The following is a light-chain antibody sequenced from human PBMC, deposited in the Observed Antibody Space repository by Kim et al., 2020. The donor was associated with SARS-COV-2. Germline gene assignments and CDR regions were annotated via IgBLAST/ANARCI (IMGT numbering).Light chain of an antibody. CDR2: GTS. Sequence: SPGDRATLSCRASQTISVTYLTWYQLKPGQPPRLLVYGTSNRATGIPDRFKGSGSGTDFTLTITRLEPEDFAVYSCHQYTTSPPTFGQGTKVDIK. CDR1: QTISVTY. CDR3: HQYTTSPPT. J-gene: IGKJ1*01. V-gene: IGKV3-20*01.